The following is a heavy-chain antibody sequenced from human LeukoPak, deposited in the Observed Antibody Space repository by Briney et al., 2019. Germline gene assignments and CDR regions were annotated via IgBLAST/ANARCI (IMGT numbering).Heavy chain of an antibody. CDR1: GGSISSFY. CDR3: GGGHEGGGGFTRSDP. V-gene: IGHV4-4*07. D-gene: IGHD3-16*01. J-gene: IGHJ5*02. Sequence: SETLSLTCTVSGGSISSFYWSWIRQPAGKGLEWIGRINTSGSTNYNPSLQSRVTISIDKSKNQFSLSLSSLTAADTAVYYCGGGHEGGGGFTRSDPGGKGTRVTVSS. CDR2: INTSGST.